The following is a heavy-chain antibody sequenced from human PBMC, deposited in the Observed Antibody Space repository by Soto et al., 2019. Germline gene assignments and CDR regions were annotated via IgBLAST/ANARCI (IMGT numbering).Heavy chain of an antibody. V-gene: IGHV1-69*06. CDR3: SAPLKGFGYYYGMDV. CDR1: GGTYSSYA. CDR2: IIPIFGTA. Sequence: QVQLVQSGAEVKKPGSSVKVSCKASGGTYSSYAISWVRQAPGQGLEWMGGIIPIFGTANYAQKFQGRVTITADKSTSTAYMELSSLRSEDTAVYYCSAPLKGFGYYYGMDVWGQGTTVTVSS. J-gene: IGHJ6*02. D-gene: IGHD3-10*01.